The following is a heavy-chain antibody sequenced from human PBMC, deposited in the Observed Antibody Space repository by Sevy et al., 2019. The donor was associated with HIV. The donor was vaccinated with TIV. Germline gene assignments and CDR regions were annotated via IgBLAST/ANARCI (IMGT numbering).Heavy chain of an antibody. V-gene: IGHV3-21*01. CDR3: VRGFSDALTNFDY. Sequence: GGSLRLSCEVSGFTFSSYTINWVRQAPGKGLEWVSSISSGGSYVHYTDSVKGRFTISRDNAKNSLYLEMKSLSAEDKAVYYCVRGFSDALTNFDYWGQGTLVTVSS. CDR2: ISSGGSYV. J-gene: IGHJ4*02. D-gene: IGHD3-3*01. CDR1: GFTFSSYT.